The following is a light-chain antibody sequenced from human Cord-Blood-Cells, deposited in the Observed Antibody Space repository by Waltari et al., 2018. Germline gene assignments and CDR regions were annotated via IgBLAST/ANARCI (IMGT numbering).Light chain of an antibody. CDR1: QSISSY. Sequence: IQMTHSPSSLSASVGDRVTITCRASQSISSYLNWYQQKPGKAPKLLIYAASSLQSGVPSRFSGSGSGTDFTLTISSLQPEDFATYYCQQSYSNPFTFGPGTKLDIK. CDR2: AAS. CDR3: QQSYSNPFT. V-gene: IGKV1-39*01. J-gene: IGKJ3*01.